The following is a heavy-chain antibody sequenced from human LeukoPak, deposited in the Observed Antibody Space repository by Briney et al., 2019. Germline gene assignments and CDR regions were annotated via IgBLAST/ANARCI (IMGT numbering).Heavy chain of an antibody. CDR1: GFNSGVYFDEFV. D-gene: IGHD3-16*01. Sequence: GGSLRLSCAASGFNSGVYFDEFVMNSVRQAPGKVLEWVVGINWHGGSTGYADSVQGRFTISRDNAKNSLYLQMNSLRAENTALYYCAREKGVGFDVWGQGTMVTVSS. CDR3: AREKGVGFDV. J-gene: IGHJ3*01. V-gene: IGHV3-20*04. CDR2: INWHGGST.